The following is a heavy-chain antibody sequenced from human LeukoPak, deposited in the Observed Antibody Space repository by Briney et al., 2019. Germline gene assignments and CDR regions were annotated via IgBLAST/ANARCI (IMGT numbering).Heavy chain of an antibody. Sequence: PGGSLRLSCAASGFTFSSYAMSWVRQAPGKGLEWVSAISGSGGSTYYADSVKGRFTISRDNSKNTLYLQMNSLRAEDTAVYYCARDRLWFGEFPFDYWGQGTLVTVSS. J-gene: IGHJ4*02. CDR1: GFTFSSYA. V-gene: IGHV3-23*01. CDR3: ARDRLWFGEFPFDY. CDR2: ISGSGGST. D-gene: IGHD3-10*01.